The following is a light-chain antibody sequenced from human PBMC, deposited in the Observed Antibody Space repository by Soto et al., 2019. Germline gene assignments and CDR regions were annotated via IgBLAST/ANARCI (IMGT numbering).Light chain of an antibody. J-gene: IGKJ1*01. CDR3: VEFAHFPRT. CDR2: RVS. Sequence: DVVLTQTPLSSSVTLGQPASISCRSSQSLVYSDGNTYLSWPQQRPGQPPRLLIYRVSNRFSGVPDRFSGSGAGTDFTLNINREVAEDVGIYYCVEFAHFPRTFGQGTKVEIK. V-gene: IGKV2-24*01. CDR1: QSLVYSDGNTY.